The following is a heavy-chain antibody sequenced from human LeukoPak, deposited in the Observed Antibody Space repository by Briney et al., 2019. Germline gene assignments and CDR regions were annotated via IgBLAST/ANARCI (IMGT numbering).Heavy chain of an antibody. CDR3: ARARVGDSSGYYSYFDY. D-gene: IGHD3-22*01. V-gene: IGHV3-30-3*01. Sequence: PGGSLRLSCAASGFTFSSYAMHWVRQAPGKGLEWVAVISYDGSNKYYADSVKGRFTISRDNSKNTLYLQMNSLRAEDTAVYYCARARVGDSSGYYSYFDYWGQGTLVTVSS. CDR1: GFTFSSYA. CDR2: ISYDGSNK. J-gene: IGHJ4*02.